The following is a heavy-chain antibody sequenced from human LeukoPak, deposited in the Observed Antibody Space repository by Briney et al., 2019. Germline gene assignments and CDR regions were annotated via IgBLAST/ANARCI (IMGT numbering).Heavy chain of an antibody. V-gene: IGHV2-5*01. D-gene: IGHD6-13*01. Sequence: SGPTLVKPTQTLTLTCTFSGFSLSTSGVGVVWIRQPPGKALERLPLIYWNDDKRYSPSLKTRLTITKDTSKNQVVLTMTNMDPVDTATYYCAHSPPRQLVRHSPFDYWGQGTLVTVAS. CDR2: IYWNDDK. J-gene: IGHJ4*02. CDR1: GFSLSTSGVG. CDR3: AHSPPRQLVRHSPFDY.